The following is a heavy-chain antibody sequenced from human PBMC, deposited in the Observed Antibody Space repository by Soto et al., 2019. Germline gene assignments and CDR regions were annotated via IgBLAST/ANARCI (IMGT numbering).Heavy chain of an antibody. CDR1: GYTFSTYG. CDR3: ARDWKGAEGFDP. V-gene: IGHV1-18*01. J-gene: IGHJ5*02. Sequence: QVQLVQSGAEVKKPGASVKVSCKASGYTFSTYGFSWVRQAPGQGLEWMGWIGADNGDTNYAQNFQGRVTMTTDTSTTTSYMGLRSLTSDDTAVYFCARDWKGAEGFDPWGQGTLSPSPQ. D-gene: IGHD1-1*01. CDR2: IGADNGDT.